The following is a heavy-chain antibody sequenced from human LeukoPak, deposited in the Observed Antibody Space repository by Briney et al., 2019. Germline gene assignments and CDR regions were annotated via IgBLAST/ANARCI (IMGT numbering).Heavy chain of an antibody. J-gene: IGHJ4*02. Sequence: SVKVSCKAFGGTFSSFAISWVRQAPGQALEWMGGIIPIFGSANYAQKFQGRVTITTDESTSTAYMELSSLRSEDTAVYYCARGQQLVSFDYWGQGTLVTVSS. CDR1: GGTFSSFA. CDR3: ARGQQLVSFDY. CDR2: IIPIFGSA. D-gene: IGHD6-6*01. V-gene: IGHV1-69*05.